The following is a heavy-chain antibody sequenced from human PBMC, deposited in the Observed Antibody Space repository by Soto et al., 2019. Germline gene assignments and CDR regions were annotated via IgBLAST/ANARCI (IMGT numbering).Heavy chain of an antibody. CDR3: VRDRYSSSGWFDP. CDR2: TYYRSRFFS. CDR1: GDSVSSCSAA. J-gene: IGHJ5*02. Sequence: TLSLTCAISGDSVSSCSAAWNWIRQSPSGGLEWLGRTYYRSRFFSDYAESVKSRIIINPDTSKNQFSLQLKSVTPEDTAVYYCVRDRYSSSGWFDPWGQGTPVTVSS. D-gene: IGHD3-10*01. V-gene: IGHV6-1*01.